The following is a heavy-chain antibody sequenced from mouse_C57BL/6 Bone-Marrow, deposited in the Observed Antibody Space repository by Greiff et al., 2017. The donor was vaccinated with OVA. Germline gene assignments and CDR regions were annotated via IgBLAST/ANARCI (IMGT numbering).Heavy chain of an antibody. J-gene: IGHJ1*03. V-gene: IGHV1-69*01. CDR2: IDPSDSYT. D-gene: IGHD2-1*01. CDR3: ARSIYYGNYWYFDV. Sequence: VQLQQPGAELVMPGASVKLSCKASGYTFTSYWMHWVKQRPGQGLEWIGEIDPSDSYTNYNPKFKGKSTLTVDKSSSTAYMQLSSLTSEDSAVYYGARSIYYGNYWYFDVWGTGTTVTVSS. CDR1: GYTFTSYW.